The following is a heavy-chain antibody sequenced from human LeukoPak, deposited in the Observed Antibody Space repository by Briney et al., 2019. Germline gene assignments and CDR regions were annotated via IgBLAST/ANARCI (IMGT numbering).Heavy chain of an antibody. CDR3: ATSAIGPIFAS. V-gene: IGHV3-74*01. Sequence: GGSLRLSCAASGFSFSTYWMHWVRQAPGKGLVWVSRMKSDESTITYADSVKGRFTISRDNAKNTLYLQMHSLRVDDTAVYYCATSAIGPIFASWGQGTLVTVSS. J-gene: IGHJ4*02. CDR1: GFSFSTYW. D-gene: IGHD3-22*01. CDR2: MKSDESTI.